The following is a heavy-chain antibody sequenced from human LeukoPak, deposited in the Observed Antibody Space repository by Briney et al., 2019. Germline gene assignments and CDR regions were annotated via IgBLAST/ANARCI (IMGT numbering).Heavy chain of an antibody. J-gene: IGHJ4*02. CDR2: MNPNSGNT. V-gene: IGHV1-8*01. Sequence: ASVKVSCKASGYTFTSYDVNWVRQATGQGLEWMGWMNPNSGNTGYAQKFQGRVTMTRNTSISTAYMELSSLRSEDTAVYYCARGGSGWLPFDYWGQGTLVTVSS. CDR3: ARGGSGWLPFDY. D-gene: IGHD6-19*01. CDR1: GYTFTSYD.